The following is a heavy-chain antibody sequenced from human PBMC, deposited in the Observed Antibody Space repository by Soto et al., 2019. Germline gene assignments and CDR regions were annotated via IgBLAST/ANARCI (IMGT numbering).Heavy chain of an antibody. CDR3: ASLRTRAVVPGEFDY. CDR1: GDYISSSNFY. V-gene: IGHV4-39*02. CDR2: INYRGNT. J-gene: IGHJ4*02. Sequence: SETLSLTCTVSGDYISSSNFYCAWLRQPPGMGQEWIWSINYRGNTYYNPTLRSRLTISVDTSKNHNSLKLSSWTAADTAIYKCASLRTRAVVPGEFDYWGQGALVTVSS. D-gene: IGHD4-17*01.